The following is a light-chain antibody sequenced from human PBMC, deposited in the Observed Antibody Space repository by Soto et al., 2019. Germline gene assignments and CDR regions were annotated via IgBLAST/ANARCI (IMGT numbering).Light chain of an antibody. CDR1: SGYVGTYSL. J-gene: IGLJ1*01. CDR2: EGH. CDR3: CFYVGATTYV. Sequence: QSVLAQPASVSGSPGQSITISCTGASGYVGTYSLVSWYQQHPGKAPKVVIYEGHKRPSGVPDRFSGSTSVNTASLTISGLQTDDEADYYCCFYVGATTYVFGTGTKVTAL. V-gene: IGLV2-23*01.